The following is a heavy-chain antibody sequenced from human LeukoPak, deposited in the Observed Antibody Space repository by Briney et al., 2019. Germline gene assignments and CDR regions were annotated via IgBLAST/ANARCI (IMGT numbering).Heavy chain of an antibody. D-gene: IGHD6-19*01. CDR2: IYTSGST. J-gene: IGHJ6*03. CDR1: GGSISSYY. CDR3: ARVNIAVAGYMDV. Sequence: SETLSLTCTVSGGSISSYYWSWIRQPAGKGLGWIGRIYTSGSTNNNPSLKSGVTISIHTPKKTISLKLSSVAGADTAVYYCARVNIAVAGYMDVWGKGTTVTVSS. V-gene: IGHV4-4*07.